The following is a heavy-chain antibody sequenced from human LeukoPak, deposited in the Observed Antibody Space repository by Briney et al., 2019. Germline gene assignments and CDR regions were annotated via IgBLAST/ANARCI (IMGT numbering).Heavy chain of an antibody. V-gene: IGHV3-11*01. CDR3: ARSGSSSWYGDYYGMDV. CDR1: GFTFSDYY. Sequence: PGGSLRLSCAASGFTFSDYYMSWIRQAPGKGLEWASYISSSGSTIYYADSVKGRFTISRDNAKNSLYLQMNSLRAEDTAVYYCARSGSSSWYGDYYGMDVWGQGTTVTVSS. D-gene: IGHD6-13*01. J-gene: IGHJ6*02. CDR2: ISSSGSTI.